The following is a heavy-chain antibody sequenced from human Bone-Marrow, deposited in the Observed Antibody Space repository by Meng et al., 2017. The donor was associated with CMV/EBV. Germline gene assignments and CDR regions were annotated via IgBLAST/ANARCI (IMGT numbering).Heavy chain of an antibody. J-gene: IGHJ4*02. Sequence: ESLKISCGACGFTFSTYAMSWVRQAPGKGQEWVSVIYSGSYSPYYAVSAKGRFTISRDNSKNTLYLQMNSLRAEDTAVYYCANESAWDGGYFDYWGQGTLVTVSS. CDR3: ANESAWDGGYFDY. CDR1: GFTFSTYA. D-gene: IGHD1-26*01. V-gene: IGHV3-23*03. CDR2: IYSGSYSP.